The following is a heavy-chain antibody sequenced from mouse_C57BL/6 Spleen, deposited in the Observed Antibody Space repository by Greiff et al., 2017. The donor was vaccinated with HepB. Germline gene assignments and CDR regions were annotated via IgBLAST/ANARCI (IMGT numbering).Heavy chain of an antibody. CDR1: GFTFSSYA. CDR3: ARSLITTVVATNSYWYFDV. CDR2: ISDGGSYT. V-gene: IGHV5-4*03. D-gene: IGHD1-1*01. J-gene: IGHJ1*03. Sequence: EVKVEESGGGLVKPGGSLKLSCAASGFTFSSYAMSWVRQTPEKRLEWVATISDGGSYTYYPDNVKGRFTISRDNAKNNLYLQMSHLKSEDTAMYYCARSLITTVVATNSYWYFDVWGTGTLVTVS.